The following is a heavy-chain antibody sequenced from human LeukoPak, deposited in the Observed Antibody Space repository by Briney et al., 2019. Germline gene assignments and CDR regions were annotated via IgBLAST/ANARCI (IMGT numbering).Heavy chain of an antibody. V-gene: IGHV3-21*01. CDR1: GFTFSSYS. J-gene: IGHJ4*02. D-gene: IGHD6-13*01. CDR3: ARDLIAAADPNDY. CDR2: ISSSSSYI. Sequence: GRSLRLSCAASGFTFSSYSMNWVRQAPGKGLEWVSSISSSSSYIYYADSVKGRFTISRDNAKNSLYLQMNSLRAEDTAVYCCARDLIAAADPNDYWGQGTLVTVSS.